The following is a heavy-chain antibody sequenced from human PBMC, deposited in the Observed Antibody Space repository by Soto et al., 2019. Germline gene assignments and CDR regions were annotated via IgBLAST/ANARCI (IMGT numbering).Heavy chain of an antibody. Sequence: SETLSLTCAVAGGSISSGGYSWSWIRQPPGKGLEWIGYIHYSVGNKTNPSLRSRVTTSVDTSKNQFSLKLSSVTAADTAVYYCAAFGEFSRWFDPWGQGILVTVSS. CDR1: GGSISSGGYS. D-gene: IGHD3-10*01. CDR2: IHYSVGN. CDR3: AAFGEFSRWFDP. J-gene: IGHJ5*02. V-gene: IGHV4-30-2*01.